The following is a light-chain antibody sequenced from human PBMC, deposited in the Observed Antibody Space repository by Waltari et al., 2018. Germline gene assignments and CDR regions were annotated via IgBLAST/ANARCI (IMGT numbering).Light chain of an antibody. J-gene: IGKJ1*01. Sequence: EIVLTQSPGTLSLSPGARATLSCRASQTVTGSYLAWYQQKPGQAPRLLIYGASIRATGIPDRFSGSGSGTDFTLTISRLGPEDFAVYYCQDSATFGQGTKVEIK. CDR3: QDSAT. V-gene: IGKV3-20*01. CDR1: QTVTGSY. CDR2: GAS.